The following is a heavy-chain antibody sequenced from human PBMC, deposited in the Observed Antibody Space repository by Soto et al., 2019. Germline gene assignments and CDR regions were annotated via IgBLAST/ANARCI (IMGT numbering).Heavy chain of an antibody. CDR2: INPNSGGT. D-gene: IGHD3-3*01. CDR1: GYTFTGYY. V-gene: IGHV1-2*04. J-gene: IGHJ6*02. CDR3: ARGNHYDFWSGYSTLYYYYGMDV. Sequence: ASVKVSCKASGYTFTGYYMHWVRQAPGQGLEWMGWINPNSGGTNYAQKFQGWVTMTRDTSISTAYMELSRLRSDDTAVYYCARGNHYDFWSGYSTLYYYYGMDVWGQGTTVTVSS.